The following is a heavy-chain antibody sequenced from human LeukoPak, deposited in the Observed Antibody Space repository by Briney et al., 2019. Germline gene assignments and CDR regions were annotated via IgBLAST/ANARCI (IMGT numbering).Heavy chain of an antibody. CDR3: ATDGGYCSSTSCYRGDYFDF. V-gene: IGHV3-7*01. J-gene: IGHJ4*02. CDR1: GFTFSSYW. D-gene: IGHD2-2*02. CDR2: IKQDGSEK. Sequence: PGGSLRLSCVVSGFTFSSYWMSWDRQAPGKGLEWVANIKQDGSEKYYVDSVKGRFTISRDNAKNSLYLQMNSLRAEDTAVYYCATDGGYCSSTSCYRGDYFDFWGQGTLVTVSS.